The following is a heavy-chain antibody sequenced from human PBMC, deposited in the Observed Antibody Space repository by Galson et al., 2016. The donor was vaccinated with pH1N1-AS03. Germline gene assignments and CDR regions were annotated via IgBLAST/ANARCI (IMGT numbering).Heavy chain of an antibody. CDR2: ISSDGDT. J-gene: IGHJ6*02. V-gene: IGHV3-64*02. Sequence: SLRLSCAASGFTFSSYSIHWVRQAPGKGLEYVSAISSDGDTYYTDPAKGRFTISTDKSKNKVYPQMGSLRPADVALYYCASEAEHYYCALDVWGQGTTFTVPS. CDR3: ASEAEHYYCALDV. CDR1: GFTFSSYS.